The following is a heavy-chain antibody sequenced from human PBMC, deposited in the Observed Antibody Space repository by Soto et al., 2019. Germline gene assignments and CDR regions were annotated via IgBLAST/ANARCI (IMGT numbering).Heavy chain of an antibody. D-gene: IGHD3-16*01. V-gene: IGHV4-39*01. CDR3: ARLRWGDDGENWFDP. CDR2: IYYSGST. CDR1: GGSISSSSYY. Sequence: SETLSLTCTVSGGSISSSSYYWGWIRQPPGKGLEWIGSIYYSGSTYYNPSLKSRVTISVDTSKNQFSLKLSSVTAADTAVYYCARLRWGDDGENWFDPWGQGTLVTVSS. J-gene: IGHJ5*02.